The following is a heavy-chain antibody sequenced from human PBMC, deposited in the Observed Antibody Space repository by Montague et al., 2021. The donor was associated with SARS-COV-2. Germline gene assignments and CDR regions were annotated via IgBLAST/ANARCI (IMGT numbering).Heavy chain of an antibody. D-gene: IGHD1-1*01. CDR3: TSGRGWNYNVMDV. J-gene: IGHJ6*02. CDR2: TYYRSKWYN. CDR1: GDSVSSHSAT. Sequence: CAISGDSVSSHSATWNWVRQSPSRGLEWLGRTYYRSKWYNDYAVSVRGRVTINPDTSKNQFSLQLNSVTPEDTAIYYCTSGRGWNYNVMDVWGQGTTVTVSS. V-gene: IGHV6-1*01.